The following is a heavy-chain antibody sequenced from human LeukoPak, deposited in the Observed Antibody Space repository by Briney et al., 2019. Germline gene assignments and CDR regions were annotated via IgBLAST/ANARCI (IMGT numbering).Heavy chain of an antibody. Sequence: SETLSLTCTVSGGSISGSYWSWIRQPPGKRLEWIGYIYYGGSTNYNPSLKSRVTISLDTSQNQFSLKLTSVTAADTAVYYCARDRSHPLYDTTGYFAKWFDPWGQGTLVTVSS. CDR2: IYYGGST. CDR1: GGSISGSY. J-gene: IGHJ5*02. D-gene: IGHD3-22*01. V-gene: IGHV4-59*01. CDR3: ARDRSHPLYDTTGYFAKWFDP.